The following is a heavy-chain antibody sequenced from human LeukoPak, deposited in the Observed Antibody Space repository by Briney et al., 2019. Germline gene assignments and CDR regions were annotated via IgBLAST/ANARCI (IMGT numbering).Heavy chain of an antibody. CDR3: ARVSSVAAPFDL. J-gene: IGHJ2*01. CDR1: GGSISSHY. V-gene: IGHV4-39*07. Sequence: SETLSLTCTVSGGSISSHYWSWIRQPPGKGLEWIGSIYYSGSTYYNPSLKSRVTISVDTSKNQFSLKLSSVTAADTAVYYCARVSSVAAPFDLWGRGTLVTVSS. CDR2: IYYSGST. D-gene: IGHD6-19*01.